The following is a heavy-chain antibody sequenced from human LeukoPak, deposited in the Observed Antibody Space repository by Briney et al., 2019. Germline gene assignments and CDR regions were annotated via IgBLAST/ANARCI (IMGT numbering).Heavy chain of an antibody. CDR1: GGSISSGSYY. V-gene: IGHV4-61*02. CDR3: ARYYYDSSSYYSVEFDY. D-gene: IGHD3-22*01. J-gene: IGHJ4*02. CDR2: IYTSGST. Sequence: SQTLSLTCTVSGGSISSGSYYWSWIRQPAGKGLEWIGRIYTSGSTNYNPSLKSRVTISVDTSKNQFSLKLSSVTAADTAVYYCARYYYDSSSYYSVEFDYWGQGTLVTVSS.